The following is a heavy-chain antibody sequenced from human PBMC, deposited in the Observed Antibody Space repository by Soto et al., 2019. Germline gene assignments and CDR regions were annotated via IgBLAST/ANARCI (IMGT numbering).Heavy chain of an antibody. V-gene: IGHV4-4*02. D-gene: IGHD6-13*01. CDR2: IYHSGTT. CDR3: ARELTAAGRRWFDP. Sequence: SEALSLTCAVCGGSISRTNWWSWVRQPPGKGLEWIGEIYHSGTTNYNPSLQSRVTISVDKSRNQFSLKLSSVTAADTAVYYCARELTAAGRRWFDPWGQGILVTVSS. J-gene: IGHJ5*02. CDR1: GGSISRTNW.